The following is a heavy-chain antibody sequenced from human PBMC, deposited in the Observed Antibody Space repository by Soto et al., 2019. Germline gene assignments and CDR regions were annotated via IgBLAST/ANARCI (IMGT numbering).Heavy chain of an antibody. CDR3: ARARLCTSTSCYHYFDF. CDR2: IYNNGRT. CDR1: GGSISSSS. V-gene: IGHV4-59*01. D-gene: IGHD2-2*01. Sequence: SETLSLTCTVSGGSISSSSWSWIRQPPGRGLEWIGYIYNNGRTDYNPSLKSRVTISVDTSKNHFSLKLSAVTPADTAVYYCARARLCTSTSCYHYFDFWGQGTLVTVSS. J-gene: IGHJ4*02.